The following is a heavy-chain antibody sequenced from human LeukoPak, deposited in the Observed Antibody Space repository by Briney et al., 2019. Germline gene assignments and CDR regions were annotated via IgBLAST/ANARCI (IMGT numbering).Heavy chain of an antibody. CDR3: ARDAGWSLDP. J-gene: IGHJ5*02. D-gene: IGHD1-26*01. V-gene: IGHV3-72*01. CDR1: GFTFSDHN. Sequence: GGSLRLSCAASGFTFSDHNMDWVRQAPGKGLEWLGRIRNKANSYIIEDAASVRGRFTISRDDSKNSLFLQMNSLRAEDTAVYYCARDAGWSLDPRGQGTLVTVSS. CDR2: IRNKANSYII.